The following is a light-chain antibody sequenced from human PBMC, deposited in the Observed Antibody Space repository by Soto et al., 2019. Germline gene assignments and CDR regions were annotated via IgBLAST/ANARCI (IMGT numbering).Light chain of an antibody. CDR3: QQYNDCPFT. CDR2: KAS. Sequence: DIQMTQSPSTLSASVGDRVTITCRASQTISIWLAWYQQKPGKAPKLLISKASSLESGVPSRFSGSGSGTEFTLTISSLQPDDFAIYYCQQYNDCPFTFGPGTKVDIK. CDR1: QTISIW. V-gene: IGKV1-5*03. J-gene: IGKJ3*01.